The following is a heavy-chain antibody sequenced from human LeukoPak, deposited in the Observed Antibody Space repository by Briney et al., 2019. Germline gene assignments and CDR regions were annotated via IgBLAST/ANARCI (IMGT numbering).Heavy chain of an antibody. Sequence: GASVKVSCKASGYTFTSYGISWVRQAPGQGLEWMGWISAYNGNTNYAQKLQGRVTMTTDTSTSTAYMELRSLRSDDTAVYYCARDRRYYYGSGSPPVYFDYWGQGTLVTASS. V-gene: IGHV1-18*01. CDR3: ARDRRYYYGSGSPPVYFDY. D-gene: IGHD3-10*01. CDR2: ISAYNGNT. CDR1: GYTFTSYG. J-gene: IGHJ4*02.